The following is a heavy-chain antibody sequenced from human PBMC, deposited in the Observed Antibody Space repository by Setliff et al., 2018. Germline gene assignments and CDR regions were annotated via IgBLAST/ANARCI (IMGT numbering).Heavy chain of an antibody. J-gene: IGHJ6*02. D-gene: IGHD6-13*01. V-gene: IGHV3-21*01. Sequence: PGGSLRLSCAASGFTFSSYSMNWVRQAPGKGLEWVSSISSSSSYIYYADSVKGRFTISRDNAKNSLYLQMNSLRAEDTAVYYCARYQSSSWYRPLYYYYGMDVWGQGTTVTVSS. CDR1: GFTFSSYS. CDR2: ISSSSSYI. CDR3: ARYQSSSWYRPLYYYYGMDV.